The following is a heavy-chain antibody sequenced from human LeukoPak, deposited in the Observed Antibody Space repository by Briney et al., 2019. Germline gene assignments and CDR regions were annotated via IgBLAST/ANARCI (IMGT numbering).Heavy chain of an antibody. V-gene: IGHV1-24*01. CDR2: FDPEDGET. CDR3: ATGLKYYYGSGDNY. Sequence: ASVKVSCKASGGTFSSYAISWVRQAPGKGLEWMGGFDPEDGETIYAQKFQGRVTMTEDTSTDTAYMELSSLRSEDTAVYYCATGLKYYYGSGDNYWGQGTLVTVSS. J-gene: IGHJ4*02. D-gene: IGHD3-10*01. CDR1: GGTFSSYA.